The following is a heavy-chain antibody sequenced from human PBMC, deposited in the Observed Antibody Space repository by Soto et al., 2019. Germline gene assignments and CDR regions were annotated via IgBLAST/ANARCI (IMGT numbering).Heavy chain of an antibody. J-gene: IGHJ4*02. D-gene: IGHD6-25*01. CDR3: VRIGGYHGPPDF. V-gene: IGHV4-59*01. CDR2: TYHRGST. Sequence: SETLSLTCSVSRVSISSYFWSWIRQAPGRGLEWIGYTYHRGSTNYSPSLKSRVAISLDTSENQFSLQVNSVTAADTAVYYCVRIGGYHGPPDFSGQGTSVTVSS. CDR1: RVSISSYF.